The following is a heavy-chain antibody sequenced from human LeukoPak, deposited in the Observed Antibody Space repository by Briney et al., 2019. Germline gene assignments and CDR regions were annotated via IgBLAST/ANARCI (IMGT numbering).Heavy chain of an antibody. CDR1: GFTFGDYA. CDR3: AKGGSYYGSGSYDNGGFRQDGMDV. D-gene: IGHD3-10*01. Sequence: PGVSLRLSCTASGFTFGDYAMNWVRQAPGKGLEWVSAISGSSGSTYYADSVKGRFTITRDNSKNTQYLQMNSLRAEDTAVYYCAKGGSYYGSGSYDNGGFRQDGMDVWGQGTTVTVSS. J-gene: IGHJ6*02. CDR2: ISGSSGST. V-gene: IGHV3-23*01.